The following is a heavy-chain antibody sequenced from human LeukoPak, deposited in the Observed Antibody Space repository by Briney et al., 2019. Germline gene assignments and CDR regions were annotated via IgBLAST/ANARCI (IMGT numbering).Heavy chain of an antibody. CDR3: ARLLSGSLDY. D-gene: IGHD1-26*01. J-gene: IGHJ4*02. CDR2: IYTSGST. Sequence: SETLSLTCTVSGGSISSYYWSWLRQPPGKGLEWIGYIYTSGSTNYNPSLKSRVTISVDTSKNQFSLKLSSVTAADTAVYYCARLLSGSLDYWGQGTLVTVSS. CDR1: GGSISSYY. V-gene: IGHV4-4*09.